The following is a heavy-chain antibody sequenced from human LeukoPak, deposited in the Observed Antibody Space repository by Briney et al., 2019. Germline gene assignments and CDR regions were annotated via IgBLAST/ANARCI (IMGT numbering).Heavy chain of an antibody. Sequence: PGGSLRLSCSGSGLTLSTYAMHWVRQAPGKGLEYVSAIATDGGGTYYADSVKGRFTISRDKSKNTLYLQMRSLRAEDTAVYYCARDPGRSSSWYFDYWGQGTLVTVSS. D-gene: IGHD6-13*01. CDR1: GLTLSTYA. CDR2: IATDGGGT. V-gene: IGHV3-64*02. J-gene: IGHJ4*02. CDR3: ARDPGRSSSWYFDY.